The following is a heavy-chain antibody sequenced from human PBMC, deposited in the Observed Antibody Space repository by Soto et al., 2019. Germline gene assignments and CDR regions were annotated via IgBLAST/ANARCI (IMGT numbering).Heavy chain of an antibody. V-gene: IGHV3-30-3*01. CDR3: ARPAYYDYVWGSYSD. D-gene: IGHD3-16*01. Sequence: QVQLVESGGGVVQSGRFLRLSCAASGFTFSSYAMHWVRQAPGKGLEWVAVISYDGSNKYYADSVKGRFTISRDNSKNTLYLQMNSLRAEDTAVYYCARPAYYDYVWGSYSDWGQGTLVTVSS. J-gene: IGHJ4*02. CDR1: GFTFSSYA. CDR2: ISYDGSNK.